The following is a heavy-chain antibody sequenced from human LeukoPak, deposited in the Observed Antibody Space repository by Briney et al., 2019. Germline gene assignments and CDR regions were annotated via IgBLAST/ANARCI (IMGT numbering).Heavy chain of an antibody. D-gene: IGHD4-23*01. CDR3: VRDWFLYGGYSSGAFDI. CDR1: GFTFSSYA. J-gene: IGHJ3*02. CDR2: ISYDGSNK. Sequence: GGSLRLSCAASGFTFSSYAMHWVRQAPGKGLEWVAVISYDGSNKYYADSVKGRFTISRDNSKNTLYLQMNSLRAEDTAVYYCVRDWFLYGGYSSGAFDIWGQGTMVTVSS. V-gene: IGHV3-30-3*01.